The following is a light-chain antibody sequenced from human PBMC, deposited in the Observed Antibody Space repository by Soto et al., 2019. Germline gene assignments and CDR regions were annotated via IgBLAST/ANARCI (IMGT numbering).Light chain of an antibody. CDR1: HNDIGTYDY. J-gene: IGLJ1*01. CDR3: GSFTSNXIYV. Sequence: QSALTQPTSVSVSPGQSITISCTGNHNDIGTYDYVSWYQQRPGRAPRLLIHGVTTRPSGISCRFSASKSGLTASLTISGLQPEDEADYYCGSFTSNXIYVFGPGTKVXV. CDR2: GVT. V-gene: IGLV2-14*03.